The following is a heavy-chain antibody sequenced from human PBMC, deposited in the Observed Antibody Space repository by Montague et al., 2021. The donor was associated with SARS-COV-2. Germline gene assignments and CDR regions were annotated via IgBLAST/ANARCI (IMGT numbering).Heavy chain of an antibody. D-gene: IGHD4-17*01. Sequence: PLRLSCAASGFTFSSYAMHWVRQAPGKGLEWVAVISYDGINKYYADSVKGRLTISRDNSKNTLYLQMNSLRAEDTAVYYCARDPDYGDSVGIDYWGQGTLVTVSS. J-gene: IGHJ4*02. CDR2: ISYDGINK. V-gene: IGHV3-30-3*01. CDR1: GFTFSSYA. CDR3: ARDPDYGDSVGIDY.